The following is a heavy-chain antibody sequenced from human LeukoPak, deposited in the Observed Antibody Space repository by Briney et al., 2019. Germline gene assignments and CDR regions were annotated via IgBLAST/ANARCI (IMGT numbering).Heavy chain of an antibody. CDR3: GKHDSDSDY. V-gene: IGHV3-30*02. D-gene: IGHD1-26*01. CDR2: IRPEGSDK. CDR1: GFIYSTYG. J-gene: IGHJ4*02. Sequence: PGGSLRLSCAASGFIYSTYGMHWVRQAPGKGLEWVAFIRPEGSDKSYADSVKGRFTISRDNSKNTLYLQMNTLRPEDTAVYYCGKHDSDSDYWGQGTLVTVSS.